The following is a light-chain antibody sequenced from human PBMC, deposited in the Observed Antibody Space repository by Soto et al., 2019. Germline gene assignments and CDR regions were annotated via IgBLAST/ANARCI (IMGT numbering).Light chain of an antibody. J-gene: IGLJ1*01. Sequence: QSALTQPASVSGSPGQSITISCTGTSSDVGGYNYVSWHQQHPGKVPKLMIYDVSYRPSGVSNRFSGSKSGNTASLTISGLQAEDEADYYCSSYTTSSTYVFGTWTKVTVL. CDR1: SSDVGGYNY. CDR2: DVS. CDR3: SSYTTSSTYV. V-gene: IGLV2-14*01.